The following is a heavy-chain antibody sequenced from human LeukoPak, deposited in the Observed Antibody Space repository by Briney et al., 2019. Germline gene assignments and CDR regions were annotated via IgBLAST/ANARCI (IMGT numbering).Heavy chain of an antibody. V-gene: IGHV4-59*12. Sequence: SETLSLTCTVSDGSITSDHWNWIRQPPGKGLEWIGCTFYSGRTYYNPSLKSRVSISVDMSKNQFSLRLTSVTAADTAVYYCARKNDFEIWGQGTLVTVSS. CDR3: ARKNDFEI. D-gene: IGHD2/OR15-2a*01. J-gene: IGHJ3*02. CDR1: DGSITSDH. CDR2: TFYSGRT.